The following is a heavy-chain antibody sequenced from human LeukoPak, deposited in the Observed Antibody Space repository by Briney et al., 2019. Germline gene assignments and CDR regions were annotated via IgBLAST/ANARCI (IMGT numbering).Heavy chain of an antibody. CDR1: GFTFSSYG. J-gene: IGHJ3*02. CDR2: ISYDGSNK. Sequence: GRSLRLSCAVSGFTFSSYGMHWVRQTPGKGLEWVAVISYDGSNKYYADSVKGRFTISRDNSKNTLYLQMNSLRAEDTAVYYCAREDDGSGSNRGYAFDIWGQGTMVTVSS. CDR3: AREDDGSGSNRGYAFDI. V-gene: IGHV3-30*03. D-gene: IGHD3-10*01.